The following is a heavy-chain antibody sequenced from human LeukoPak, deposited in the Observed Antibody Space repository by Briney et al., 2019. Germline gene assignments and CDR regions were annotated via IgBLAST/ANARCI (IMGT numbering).Heavy chain of an antibody. CDR1: GFTFSGYT. CDR2: ISGGGEET. D-gene: IGHD3-22*01. V-gene: IGHV3-23*01. J-gene: IGHJ4*02. Sequence: PGGSLRLSCAASGFTFSGYTMSWVRQAPGKGLEWVSAISGGGEETYYADSVKGRFTISRDNSKGTLYLQMNSLGAEDSALYYCARDFYDSSGYYYDYWGQGTLVTVSS. CDR3: ARDFYDSSGYYYDY.